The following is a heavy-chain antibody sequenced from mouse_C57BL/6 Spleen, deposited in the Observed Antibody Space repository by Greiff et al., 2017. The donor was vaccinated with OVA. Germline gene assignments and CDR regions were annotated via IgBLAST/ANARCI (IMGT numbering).Heavy chain of an antibody. J-gene: IGHJ4*01. CDR3: ARSQTTVVATDYAMDY. CDR1: GYTFTSYW. Sequence: QVQLQQPGAELVKPGASVKMSCKASGYTFTSYWITWVKQRPGQGLEWIGDIYPGSGSTNYNEKFKSKATLTVDTSSSTAYMQLSSLTSEDSAVYYCARSQTTVVATDYAMDYWGQGTSVTVSS. V-gene: IGHV1-55*01. D-gene: IGHD1-1*01. CDR2: IYPGSGST.